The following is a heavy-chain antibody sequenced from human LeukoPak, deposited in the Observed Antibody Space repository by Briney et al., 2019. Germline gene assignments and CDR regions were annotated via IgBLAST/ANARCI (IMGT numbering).Heavy chain of an antibody. Sequence: PSQTLSLTCTASGDSITSGPYFWNWIRQPAGKKLEWIGRTYSSGSAIYNPSLKSRVTISVDTSKNEFSLKLTSVTAADTAVYYCAREANYYGSGSYFEGTFDYWGQGSLVTVSS. V-gene: IGHV4-61*02. CDR3: AREANYYGSGSYFEGTFDY. D-gene: IGHD3-10*01. CDR2: TYSSGSA. CDR1: GDSITSGPYF. J-gene: IGHJ4*02.